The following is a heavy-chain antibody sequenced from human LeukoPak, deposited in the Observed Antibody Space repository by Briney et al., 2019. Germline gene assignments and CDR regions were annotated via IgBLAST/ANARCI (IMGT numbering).Heavy chain of an antibody. CDR1: GSTFSSYA. J-gene: IGHJ4*02. CDR2: INAGNGNT. Sequence: ASVKVSCKASGSTFSSYAIHWVRQAPGQRLEWMGWINAGNGNTKYSQKFQGRVTITRDTSASTAYMELSSLRSEDTAVYYCARGSSGYPRYFDYWGQGTLVTVSS. D-gene: IGHD3-22*01. CDR3: ARGSSGYPRYFDY. V-gene: IGHV1-3*01.